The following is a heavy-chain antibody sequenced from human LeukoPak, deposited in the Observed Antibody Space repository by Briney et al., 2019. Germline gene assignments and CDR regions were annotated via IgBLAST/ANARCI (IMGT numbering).Heavy chain of an antibody. CDR1: GGTFSSYA. D-gene: IGHD2-15*01. Sequence: ASVKVSCKASGGTFSSYAISWVRQAPGQGLEWMGWINPHNGGANYAQKFQGRVTMPRDTSISTAYMELSSLRSDDTAVYYCARAPCSGGSCILDYWGQGTLVTVSS. CDR3: ARAPCSGGSCILDY. CDR2: INPHNGGA. V-gene: IGHV1-2*02. J-gene: IGHJ4*02.